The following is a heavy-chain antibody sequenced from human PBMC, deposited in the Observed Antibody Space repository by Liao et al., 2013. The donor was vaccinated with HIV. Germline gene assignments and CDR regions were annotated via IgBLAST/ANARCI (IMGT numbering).Heavy chain of an antibody. J-gene: IGHJ3*02. CDR3: AREGLGTGNWALAFDI. Sequence: PGLVRPSQTLSLTCTVSGGSISSGLYYWSWIRQPAGKGLEWIGHIYTSGSTNYKPSLKSRVTISADTSNNQVSLKLSSVTAADTAVYYCAREGLGTGNWALAFDIWGQGTMVTVSS. CDR2: IYTSGST. D-gene: IGHD7-27*01. V-gene: IGHV4-61*02. CDR1: GGSISSGLYY.